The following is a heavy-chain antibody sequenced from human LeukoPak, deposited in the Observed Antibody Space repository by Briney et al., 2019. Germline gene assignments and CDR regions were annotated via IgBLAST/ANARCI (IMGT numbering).Heavy chain of an antibody. CDR3: ASKGAGHCYDASCMGSFDL. J-gene: IGHJ3*01. V-gene: IGHV1-2*02. CDR1: GYPFIDYY. Sequence: AAVNVSFTASGYPFIDYYLHWVRQAPGQGMEWMGCINKKIDETNSAQNFQGRVIMTRDTSITTAYMELSRLKSDDTALYYCASKGAGHCYDASCMGSFDLWGQGTTVAVSS. CDR2: INKKIDET. D-gene: IGHD2-15*01.